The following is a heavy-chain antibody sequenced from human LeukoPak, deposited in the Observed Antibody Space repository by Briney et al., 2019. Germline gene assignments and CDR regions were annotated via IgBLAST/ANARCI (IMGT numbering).Heavy chain of an antibody. CDR3: ARLLAGCPGGRCRAHFDY. CDR2: IYYGGST. Sequence: SETLSLTCSVSGDSINSNYWSWMRQPPGKGLEWIGYIYYGGSTNYNPSLKSRVSMSVDTPKNQFSLNLSSVTAADTAVCHCARLLAGCPGGRCRAHFDYWGQGTLVTVSS. V-gene: IGHV4-59*01. CDR1: GDSINSNY. J-gene: IGHJ4*02. D-gene: IGHD2-15*01.